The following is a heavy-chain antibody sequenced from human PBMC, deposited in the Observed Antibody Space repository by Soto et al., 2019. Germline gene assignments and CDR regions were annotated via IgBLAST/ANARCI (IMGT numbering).Heavy chain of an antibody. Sequence: QVQLVQSGAEVKKPGSSVKVSCKASGGTFSSYAISWVRQAPGQGLEWMGGIIPIFGTANYAQKFQGRVTITADESTSTAYMELSSLRSADTAVYYCRTVVHHLLRNFDYWGQGTLVTVSS. V-gene: IGHV1-69*12. J-gene: IGHJ4*02. CDR3: RTVVHHLLRNFDY. CDR1: GGTFSSYA. D-gene: IGHD3-10*01. CDR2: IIPIFGTA.